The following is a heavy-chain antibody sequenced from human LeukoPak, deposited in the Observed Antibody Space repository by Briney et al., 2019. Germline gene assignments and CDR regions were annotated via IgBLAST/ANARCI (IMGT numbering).Heavy chain of an antibody. V-gene: IGHV3-21*01. D-gene: IGHD2-2*01. CDR3: ARDLDVVPAAHYYMDV. J-gene: IGHJ6*03. CDR2: ISSSSYI. Sequence: PGGSLRLSXAASGFTFSSYSMNWVRQTPGKGLEWVSSISSSSYIYYADSVKGRFTISRDNAKNSLYLQMNSLRAEDTAVYYCARDLDVVPAAHYYMDVWGKGTTVTVSS. CDR1: GFTFSSYS.